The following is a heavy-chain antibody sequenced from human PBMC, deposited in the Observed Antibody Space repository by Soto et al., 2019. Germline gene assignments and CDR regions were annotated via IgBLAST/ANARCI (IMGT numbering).Heavy chain of an antibody. V-gene: IGHV1-69*13. CDR3: ARVVDDFWSGYYLDY. Sequence: GASVKVSCKASGGTFSSYAISWVRQAPGQGLEWMGGIIPIFGTANYAQKFQGRVTITADESTSTAYMELSSLRSEDTAVYYCARVVDDFWSGYYLDYWGQGTLVTVSS. CDR2: IIPIFGTA. J-gene: IGHJ4*02. CDR1: GGTFSSYA. D-gene: IGHD3-3*01.